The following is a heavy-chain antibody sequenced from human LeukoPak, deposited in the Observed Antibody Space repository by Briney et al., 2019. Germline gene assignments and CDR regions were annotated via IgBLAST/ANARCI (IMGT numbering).Heavy chain of an antibody. V-gene: IGHV1-46*01. J-gene: IGHJ4*02. CDR1: GYTFTSYY. Sequence: ASVKVSCKASGYTFTSYYMHWVRQAPGQGLEWMGMINPSGGSTSYAQKFQGRVTMTRDTSTSTVYMELSSLRSEDTAVYYCAREATVNYVLDYWGQGTLVTVSS. D-gene: IGHD5-24*01. CDR3: AREATVNYVLDY. CDR2: INPSGGST.